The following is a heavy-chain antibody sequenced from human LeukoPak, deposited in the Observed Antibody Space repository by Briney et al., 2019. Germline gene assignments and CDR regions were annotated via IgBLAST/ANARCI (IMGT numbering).Heavy chain of an antibody. CDR3: AKDYVSDY. V-gene: IGHV3-23*01. Sequence: GGSLRLSCAASGFTFSTYGMSWVRQAPGKGLEWVSGISASGGSTYYVDSVKGRFTISRDNSKNTLYLQMNSLRAEDTALYYCAKDYVSDYWGQGTLVTVSS. D-gene: IGHD3-16*01. J-gene: IGHJ4*02. CDR1: GFTFSTYG. CDR2: ISASGGST.